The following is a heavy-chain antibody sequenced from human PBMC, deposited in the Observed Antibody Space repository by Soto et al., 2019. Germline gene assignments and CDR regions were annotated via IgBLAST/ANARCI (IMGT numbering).Heavy chain of an antibody. CDR2: IVVGSGNT. Sequence: GASVKVSCKASGFTFTSSAMQWVRQARGQRLEWIGWIVVGSGNTNYAQKFQERVTITRDMSTSTAYMELSSLRSEDTAVYYCAADLQQLNRDAFDIWGQGTMVTVSS. V-gene: IGHV1-58*02. CDR1: GFTFTSSA. J-gene: IGHJ3*02. D-gene: IGHD6-13*01. CDR3: AADLQQLNRDAFDI.